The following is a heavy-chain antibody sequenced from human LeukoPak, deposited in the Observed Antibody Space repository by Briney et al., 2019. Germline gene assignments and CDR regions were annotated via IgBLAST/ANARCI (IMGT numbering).Heavy chain of an antibody. J-gene: IGHJ4*02. Sequence: ASVKVSCKASGYTFTSYGIGWVRQAPGQGLEWMGWISAYNGNTNYAQKLQGRVTMTTDTSTSTAYMELRSLRSDDTAVYYCARRCGGDCYSAFDYWGQGTLVTVSS. D-gene: IGHD2-21*02. CDR2: ISAYNGNT. CDR3: ARRCGGDCYSAFDY. V-gene: IGHV1-18*01. CDR1: GYTFTSYG.